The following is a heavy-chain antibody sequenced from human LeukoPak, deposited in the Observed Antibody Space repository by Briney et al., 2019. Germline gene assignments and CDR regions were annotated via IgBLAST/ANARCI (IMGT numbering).Heavy chain of an antibody. CDR3: ARGAMVRGAIGKWFDP. J-gene: IGHJ5*02. V-gene: IGHV4-34*01. D-gene: IGHD3-10*01. CDR1: GGSFSGYY. Sequence: SETLSLTCAVYGGSFSGYYWSWIRQSPGKGLEWIGEINHSGSTNYNPSLKSRVTISVDTSKNQFSLKLSSVTAADTAVYYCARGAMVRGAIGKWFDPWGQGTLVTVSS. CDR2: INHSGST.